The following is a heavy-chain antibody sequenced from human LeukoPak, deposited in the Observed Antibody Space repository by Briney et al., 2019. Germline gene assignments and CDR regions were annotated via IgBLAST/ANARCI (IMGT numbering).Heavy chain of an antibody. CDR2: IYYSGST. D-gene: IGHD3-10*01. V-gene: IGHV4-39*07. CDR3: ARDGNYYDTFDI. Sequence: PSETLSLTCTVSGGSISSSSYYWGWIRQPPGKGLEWIGSIYYSGSTYYNPSLKSRVTISVDTSKNQFSLKLSSVTAADTAVYYCARDGNYYDTFDIWGQGTMVTVSS. J-gene: IGHJ3*02. CDR1: GGSISSSSYY.